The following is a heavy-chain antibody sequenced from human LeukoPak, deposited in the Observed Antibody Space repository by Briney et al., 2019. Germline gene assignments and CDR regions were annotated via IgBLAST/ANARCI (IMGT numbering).Heavy chain of an antibody. Sequence: GGSLRLSCAASGFTFSSYAMHWVRQAPGKGLEWVAVISYDGSNKYYADSVKGRFTISRDNSKNTLYLQMNSLRAEDTAVYYCARDLSPCYDSSGYLIWGQGTLVTVSS. D-gene: IGHD3-22*01. CDR3: ARDLSPCYDSSGYLI. CDR2: ISYDGSNK. V-gene: IGHV3-30-3*01. J-gene: IGHJ4*02. CDR1: GFTFSSYA.